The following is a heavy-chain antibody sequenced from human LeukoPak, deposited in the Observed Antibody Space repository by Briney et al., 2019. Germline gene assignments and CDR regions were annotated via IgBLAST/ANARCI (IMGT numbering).Heavy chain of an antibody. J-gene: IGHJ6*03. D-gene: IGHD1-1*01. Sequence: PGGPLRLSCAASGFTFSSYWMSWVRQAPGKGLEWVANIKQDGSEKYYVDSVKGRFTISRDNAKNSLYLQMNSLRAEDTAVYYCARAGYNWNDAGYYYYMDVWGKGTTVTVSS. CDR3: ARAGYNWNDAGYYYYMDV. CDR1: GFTFSSYW. V-gene: IGHV3-7*01. CDR2: IKQDGSEK.